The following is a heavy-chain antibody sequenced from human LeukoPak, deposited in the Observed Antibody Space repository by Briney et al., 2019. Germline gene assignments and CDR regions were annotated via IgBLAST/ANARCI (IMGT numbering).Heavy chain of an antibody. Sequence: PSETLSLTCTVSGGSISSYYWSLIRQPPGKGLEWIAYISDIGSTYYNPSLKSRVTISVDTSKSQFSLKLSSVTAADTAVYYCARSTLGFGVVSLHYYGMDVWGQGTTVTVSS. D-gene: IGHD3-3*01. V-gene: IGHV4-4*08. CDR3: ARSTLGFGVVSLHYYGMDV. CDR2: ISDIGST. CDR1: GGSISSYY. J-gene: IGHJ6*02.